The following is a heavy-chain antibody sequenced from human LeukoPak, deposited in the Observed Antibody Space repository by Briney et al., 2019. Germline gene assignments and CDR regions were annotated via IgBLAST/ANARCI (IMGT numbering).Heavy chain of an antibody. CDR3: ARGAYYYDSSGLGLGY. J-gene: IGHJ4*02. Sequence: GGSLRLSCAASGFTFSDHYMDWVRQAPGKGLEWVGRIRNKANSYTTEYAASVKGRFTISRDDSMNSLYLQMNSLRTEDTAVYFCARGAYYYDSSGLGLGYWGQGSLVTVSS. CDR1: GFTFSDHY. D-gene: IGHD3-22*01. V-gene: IGHV3-72*01. CDR2: IRNKANSYTT.